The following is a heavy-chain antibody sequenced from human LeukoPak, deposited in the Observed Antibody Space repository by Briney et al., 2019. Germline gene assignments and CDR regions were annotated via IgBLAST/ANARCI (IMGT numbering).Heavy chain of an antibody. Sequence: GGSLSLSCAASGFTFSSYAMSWVRQAPGKGLEWVSAISGSGGSTYSADSVKGRFTISRDNSKITLYLQMNSLRAEDTAVYYCAKEGYCSGGTCYRVFDYWGQGTLVTVSS. V-gene: IGHV3-23*01. J-gene: IGHJ4*02. CDR2: ISGSGGST. D-gene: IGHD2-15*01. CDR3: AKEGYCSGGTCYRVFDY. CDR1: GFTFSSYA.